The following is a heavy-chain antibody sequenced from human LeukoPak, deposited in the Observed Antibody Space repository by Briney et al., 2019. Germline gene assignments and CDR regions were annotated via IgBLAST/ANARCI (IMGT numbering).Heavy chain of an antibody. Sequence: SETLSLTCPVYSGSFSGYYWSWIRQPPGKGLEWIGEINHSGSTNYNPSLNSRVTMSVDTSKNQFSLKLSSVTAADTAVYYCARGRLSNSSKGRSFDYWGQGTLVTVSS. CDR1: SGSFSGYY. CDR2: INHSGST. D-gene: IGHD6-13*01. J-gene: IGHJ4*02. V-gene: IGHV4-34*01. CDR3: ARGRLSNSSKGRSFDY.